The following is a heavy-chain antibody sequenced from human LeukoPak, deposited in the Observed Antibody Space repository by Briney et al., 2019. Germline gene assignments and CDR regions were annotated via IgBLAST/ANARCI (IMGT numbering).Heavy chain of an antibody. D-gene: IGHD2-2*02. CDR1: GFTFSDYY. V-gene: IGHV3-23*01. J-gene: IGHJ5*02. CDR2: ISGSGGST. CDR3: AKDRVVVPAAIHH. Sequence: SGGSLRLSCAASGFTFSDYYMSWVRQAPGKGLEWVSAISGSGGSTYYADSVKGRFTITRDNSKNTLYLQVNSLRAEVTAVYYCAKDRVVVPAAIHHWGQGTLVTVSS.